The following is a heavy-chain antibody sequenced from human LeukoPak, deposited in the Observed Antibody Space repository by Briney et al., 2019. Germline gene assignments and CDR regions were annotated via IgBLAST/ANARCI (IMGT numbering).Heavy chain of an antibody. J-gene: IGHJ4*02. CDR3: ARDGDDYSPWSLDY. V-gene: IGHV3-7*01. CDR1: GFRFDSYW. Sequence: GESLRLSCAASGFRFDSYWMTWVRQAPGKGLEWVANIKEDGSEKYYVDSVKGRFAISRDNTKNLLYLQMNSLKAEDTAVYYCARDGDDYSPWSLDYWGQGTLVAVSS. D-gene: IGHD4-11*01. CDR2: IKEDGSEK.